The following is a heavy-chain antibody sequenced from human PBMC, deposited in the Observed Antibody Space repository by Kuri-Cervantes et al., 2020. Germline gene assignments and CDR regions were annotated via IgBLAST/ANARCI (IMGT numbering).Heavy chain of an antibody. CDR2: IHAGNGNT. V-gene: IGHV1-3*01. CDR3: ARVVALRDYFDY. CDR1: GYTFTSYA. D-gene: IGHD6-6*01. J-gene: IGHJ4*02. Sequence: ASVKVSCKASGYTFTSYAMHWVRQAPGQRLEWMGWIHAGNGNTKYSQKFRGRVTITRDTSASTAYMELSSMRSEDTALYYCARVVALRDYFDYWGQGTLVTVSS.